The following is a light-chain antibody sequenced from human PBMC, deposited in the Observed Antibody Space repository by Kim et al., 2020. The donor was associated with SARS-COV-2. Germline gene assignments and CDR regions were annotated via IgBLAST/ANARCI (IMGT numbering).Light chain of an antibody. J-gene: IGLJ2*01. V-gene: IGLV3-1*01. CDR1: KLGDKY. CDR3: QTWDSITVV. Sequence: SYELTQPPSVSVSPGQTASITCSGDKLGDKYACWYQKKPGQSPVLVLYEDSKRPSGIPERFSGSNSGNTATLTISGTQAMDEADYYCQTWDSITVVFGGGTKLTVL. CDR2: EDS.